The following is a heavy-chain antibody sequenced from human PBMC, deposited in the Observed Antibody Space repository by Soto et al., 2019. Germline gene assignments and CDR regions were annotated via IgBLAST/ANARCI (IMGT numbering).Heavy chain of an antibody. CDR2: IYYSGST. CDR3: VGDTRPFTVFY. J-gene: IGHJ4*02. Sequence: SETLSLTCAVYGGSFSGYYWSWIRQHPGKGLEWIGYIYYSGSTYYNPSLKSRVSISRDTSKNQFSLNLSSVTAADTAVYYCVGDTRPFTVFYWGQETLVTVSS. CDR1: GGSFSGYY. V-gene: IGHV4-31*11.